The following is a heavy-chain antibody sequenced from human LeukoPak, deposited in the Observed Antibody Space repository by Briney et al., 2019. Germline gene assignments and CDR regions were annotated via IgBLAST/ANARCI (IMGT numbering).Heavy chain of an antibody. V-gene: IGHV4-59*01. CDR3: ARGLYSRGNDY. J-gene: IGHJ4*02. D-gene: IGHD6-13*01. Sequence: SETLSLTCTVSGGSISSYYWSWIRQPPGKGLEWIGYIYYSGSTNYNPSLKSRVTISVDTSKNQFSLKLSSVAAADTAVYYCARGLYSRGNDYWGQGTLVTVSS. CDR1: GGSISSYY. CDR2: IYYSGST.